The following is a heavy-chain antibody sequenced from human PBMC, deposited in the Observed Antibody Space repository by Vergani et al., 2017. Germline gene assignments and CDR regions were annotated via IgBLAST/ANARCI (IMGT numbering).Heavy chain of an antibody. V-gene: IGHV1-2*02. J-gene: IGHJ4*02. Sequence: QVQLVQSGAEVKKPGASVKVSCKASGYTFTGYYMHWVRQAPGQGLEWMGWINPNSGRTNYAQKFQGRVTMTRDTSISTAYMELSRLRSDDTAVYYCARVWGDGYNTGGYAAGYWGQGTLVTVSS. CDR2: INPNSGRT. CDR3: ARVWGDGYNTGGYAAGY. D-gene: IGHD5-24*01. CDR1: GYTFTGYY.